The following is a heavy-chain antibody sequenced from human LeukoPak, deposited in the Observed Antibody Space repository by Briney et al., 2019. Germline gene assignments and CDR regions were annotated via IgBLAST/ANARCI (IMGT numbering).Heavy chain of an antibody. Sequence: PSETLSLTCAVYGESSFSSYYWSWIRQTPGGALEWIGEINHSGYTNYNPSLKSRVTPSIDTSKNQFSLRLNSVTAADTAVYYCSRQVVGNDYWGQGALVPVSS. V-gene: IGHV4-34*01. D-gene: IGHD3-22*01. J-gene: IGHJ4*02. CDR2: INHSGYT. CDR1: GESSFSSYY. CDR3: SRQVVGNDY.